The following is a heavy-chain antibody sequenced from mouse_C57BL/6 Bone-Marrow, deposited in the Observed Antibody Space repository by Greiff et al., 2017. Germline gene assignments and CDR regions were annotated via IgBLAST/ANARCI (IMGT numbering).Heavy chain of an antibody. Sequence: VQLQQSVAELVRPGASVKLSCTASGFNIKNTYMHWVKQRPEQGLEWIGRIDPANGNTKYAPKFQGKATITADTSSNTAYLQLSSLTSEDTAIYYCAREPIPYYYGSSYGFFAYWGQGTLVTVSA. D-gene: IGHD1-1*01. CDR3: AREPIPYYYGSSYGFFAY. J-gene: IGHJ3*01. CDR2: IDPANGNT. CDR1: GFNIKNTY. V-gene: IGHV14-3*01.